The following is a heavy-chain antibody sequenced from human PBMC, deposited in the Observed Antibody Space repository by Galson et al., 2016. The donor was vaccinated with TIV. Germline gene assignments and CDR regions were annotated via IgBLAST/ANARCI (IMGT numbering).Heavy chain of an antibody. CDR2: INAFNDNT. Sequence: SVKVSCKASGCTFSSYGISWVRQAPGQGLEWMGWINAFNDNTHYAQKLQGRVTMTSDTFTSTGYMELRSLESDDTAVYYCARVSADSSGGAAQFDSWGQGTLVTVSS. D-gene: IGHD6-19*01. V-gene: IGHV1-18*01. J-gene: IGHJ4*02. CDR1: GCTFSSYG. CDR3: ARVSADSSGGAAQFDS.